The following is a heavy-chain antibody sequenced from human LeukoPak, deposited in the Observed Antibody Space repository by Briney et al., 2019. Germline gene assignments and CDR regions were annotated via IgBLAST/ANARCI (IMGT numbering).Heavy chain of an antibody. CDR1: GFTFDDYA. CDR2: ISWNSGSI. J-gene: IGHJ6*04. CDR3: AELGITMIGGV. V-gene: IGHV3-9*01. D-gene: IGHD3-10*02. Sequence: GGSLRLSCAASGFTFDDYAMHWVRQAPGKGLEWVSGISWNSGSIGYADSVKGRFTIFRDNAKNSLYLQMNSLRAEDTAVYYCAELGITMIGGVWGKETTVTVSS.